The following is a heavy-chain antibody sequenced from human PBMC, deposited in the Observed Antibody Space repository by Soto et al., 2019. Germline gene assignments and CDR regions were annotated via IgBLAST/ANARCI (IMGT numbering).Heavy chain of an antibody. CDR2: ISWNSGSI. Sequence: EVQLVESGGGLVQPGRSLRLSCAASGFTFDDYAMHWVRQAPGKGLEWVSGISWNSGSIGYADSVKGRFTISRDNAKNYTYLQMNSLRAEDTALYYCAKDMVGDYYGSGSYLNAFDIWGQGTMVTVSS. CDR1: GFTFDDYA. D-gene: IGHD3-10*01. V-gene: IGHV3-9*01. CDR3: AKDMVGDYYGSGSYLNAFDI. J-gene: IGHJ3*02.